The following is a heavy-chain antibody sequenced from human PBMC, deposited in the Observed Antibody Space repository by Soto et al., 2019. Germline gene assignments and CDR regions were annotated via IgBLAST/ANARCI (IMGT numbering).Heavy chain of an antibody. V-gene: IGHV4-31*03. D-gene: IGHD3-22*01. CDR1: GGSISSGGYY. J-gene: IGHJ6*02. Sequence: QVQLQESGPGLVKPSQTLSLTCTVSGGSISSGGYYWSWIRQHPGKGLEWIGYIYYSGSTYYNPSLKSRVIISVDTSKNQFSLKLSSVTAADTAVYYCARAHLWYDRRESAYYYYSMDVWGQGTTVTVSS. CDR2: IYYSGST. CDR3: ARAHLWYDRRESAYYYYSMDV.